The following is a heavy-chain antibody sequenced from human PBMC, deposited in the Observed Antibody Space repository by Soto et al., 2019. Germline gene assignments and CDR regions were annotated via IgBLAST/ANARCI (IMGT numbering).Heavy chain of an antibody. J-gene: IGHJ6*02. CDR2: IVPRFGSP. Sequence: QVQLVQSGAEMRKPGSSLRVSCKASGGTFSDFAFSWVRQAPGQGLEWMGGIVPRFGSPNYAQKFGGRVTITAETSTSTVYIELSSLRFDDTAVYFCARDRIQLRLGKYSFNAMDVWGQGTTITVSS. D-gene: IGHD3-16*01. V-gene: IGHV1-69*06. CDR1: GGTFSDFA. CDR3: ARDRIQLRLGKYSFNAMDV.